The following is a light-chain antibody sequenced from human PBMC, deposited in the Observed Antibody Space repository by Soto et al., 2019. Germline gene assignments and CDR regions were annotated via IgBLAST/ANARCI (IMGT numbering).Light chain of an antibody. V-gene: IGLV1-47*01. CDR2: RND. Sequence: QSVLTQAPSASGTPGQRVTISCSGSSFNIGSNYVYWYQQLPGTAPKLVIFRNDQRPSGIPDRISGSKSGTSASLAISGLRSEDEADYYCSAWDDSLSGCVFGTGTKVTVL. CDR3: SAWDDSLSGCV. CDR1: SFNIGSNY. J-gene: IGLJ1*01.